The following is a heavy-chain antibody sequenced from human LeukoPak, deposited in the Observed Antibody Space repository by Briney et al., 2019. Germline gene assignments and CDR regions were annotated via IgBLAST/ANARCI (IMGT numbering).Heavy chain of an antibody. CDR3: ARDWMAGSRWGYYGMDV. CDR2: INPNSGGT. J-gene: IGHJ6*02. D-gene: IGHD5-24*01. Sequence: GASVNVSCKASGYTFTGYYMHWVRQAPGQGLEWMGWINPNSGGTNYAQKFQGRVTMTRDTSISTAYMELSRLRSDDTAVYYCARDWMAGSRWGYYGMDVWGQGTTVTVSS. CDR1: GYTFTGYY. V-gene: IGHV1-2*02.